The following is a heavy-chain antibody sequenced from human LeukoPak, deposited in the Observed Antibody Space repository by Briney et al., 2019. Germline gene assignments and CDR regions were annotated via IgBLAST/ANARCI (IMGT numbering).Heavy chain of an antibody. Sequence: PGGSLRLSCAASGFTFSSYAMHWVRQAPGKGLEWVAVISYDGSNKYYADSVKGRVTISRDNAKNSLSLQMNSLRVEDTAVYYCARQKYCGGDCYGLDTLDTWGQGTMVTVSS. J-gene: IGHJ3*02. CDR1: GFTFSSYA. CDR2: ISYDGSNK. D-gene: IGHD2-21*02. CDR3: ARQKYCGGDCYGLDTLDT. V-gene: IGHV3-30-3*01.